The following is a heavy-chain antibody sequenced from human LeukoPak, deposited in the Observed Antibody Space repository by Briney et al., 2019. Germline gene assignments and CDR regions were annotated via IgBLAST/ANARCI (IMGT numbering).Heavy chain of an antibody. Sequence: GGSLRLSCAASGSTFSSYAMHWVRQAPGKGLEWVAVISYDGSNKYYADSVKGRFTISRDNSKNTLYLQMNSLRAEDTAVYYCARDLGIALDYWGQGTLVTVSS. CDR1: GSTFSSYA. CDR2: ISYDGSNK. D-gene: IGHD6-13*01. J-gene: IGHJ4*02. V-gene: IGHV3-30*04. CDR3: ARDLGIALDY.